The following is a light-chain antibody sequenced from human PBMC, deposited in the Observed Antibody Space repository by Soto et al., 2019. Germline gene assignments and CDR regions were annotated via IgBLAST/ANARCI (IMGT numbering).Light chain of an antibody. Sequence: DLQMTQSPSSLSASVGDRVTIACRASTYISSWLAWYQQKPGKAPELLIYKASRLESGVPSRFSSSGSGAEFNLTIRSLQTDVFATYYCQQYKRQRMFGQVTKVEIK. V-gene: IGKV1-5*03. CDR2: KAS. CDR1: TYISSW. J-gene: IGKJ1*01. CDR3: QQYKRQRM.